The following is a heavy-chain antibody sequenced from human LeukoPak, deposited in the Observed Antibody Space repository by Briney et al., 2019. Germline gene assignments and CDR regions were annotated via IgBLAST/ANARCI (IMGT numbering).Heavy chain of an antibody. Sequence: PSETLSLTCAVYGGSFSHNYWTWIRQTPGRGLEWIGEISHSGDITNHNPSLGSRVTISVDSSKNQFSLRVTSVTAADTGIYYCARVPDITARPCDTWGPETPVIVSS. J-gene: IGHJ5*02. CDR1: GGSFSHNY. D-gene: IGHD1-1*01. V-gene: IGHV4-34*01. CDR3: ARVPDITARPCDT. CDR2: ISHSGDIT.